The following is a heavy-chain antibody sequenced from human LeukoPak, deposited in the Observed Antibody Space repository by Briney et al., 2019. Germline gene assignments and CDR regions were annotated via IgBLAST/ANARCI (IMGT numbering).Heavy chain of an antibody. CDR3: AKDTRSRYYYDSMRPLYGMDV. CDR2: ISWNSGSI. Sequence: GGSLRLSCAASGFGFDDYAMHWVRQAPGKGLEWVSGISWNSGSIGYADSVKGRFTFSRDNAKNSLYLQMSSLRPDDTALYYCAKDTRSRYYYDSMRPLYGMDVWGQGTTVTVSS. CDR1: GFGFDDYA. D-gene: IGHD3-22*01. V-gene: IGHV3-9*01. J-gene: IGHJ6*02.